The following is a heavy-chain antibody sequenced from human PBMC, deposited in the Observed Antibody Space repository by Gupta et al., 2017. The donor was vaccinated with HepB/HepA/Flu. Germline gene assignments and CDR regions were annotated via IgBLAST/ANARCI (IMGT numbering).Heavy chain of an antibody. D-gene: IGHD1-26*01. Sequence: EVQLVESGGGLVQPGGSLRLSCAASGFSFSSYWMHWVRQAPGKGLVWVSRIYSDGSSTNYADSVKGRFTISRDNAKNTLYLQMNSLRAEDTAVYYCARVAYSGIQRPRGLDDAFDIWGQGTMVSVSS. CDR1: GFSFSSYW. V-gene: IGHV3-74*01. CDR2: IYSDGSST. J-gene: IGHJ3*02. CDR3: ARVAYSGIQRPRGLDDAFDI.